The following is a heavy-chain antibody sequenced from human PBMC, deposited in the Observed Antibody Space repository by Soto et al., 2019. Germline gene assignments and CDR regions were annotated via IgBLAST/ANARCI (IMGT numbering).Heavy chain of an antibody. CDR2: VLYKGNT. CDR1: GGSITGYY. Sequence: QVQLQESGPGLVKPSETLSLTCTVSGGSITGYYWTWIRQPPGKGLEWIGYVLYKGNTNYNPSLKSRVTISVDTSANQFSLSLSSVTAADTAVYYYASSGDSFGFTDYWGQGALVTVSS. V-gene: IGHV4-59*01. CDR3: ASSGDSFGFTDY. D-gene: IGHD5-18*01. J-gene: IGHJ4*02.